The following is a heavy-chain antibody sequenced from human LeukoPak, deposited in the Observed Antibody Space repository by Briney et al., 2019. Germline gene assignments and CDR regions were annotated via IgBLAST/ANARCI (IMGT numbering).Heavy chain of an antibody. V-gene: IGHV4-59*01. CDR3: AREERWLQKRGPYDALDI. J-gene: IGHJ3*02. CDR2: IYYSGST. D-gene: IGHD5-24*01. CDR1: GGSISSYY. Sequence: SETLSLTCTVSGGSISSYYWSWIRQPPGKGLVWIGYIYYSGSTNYNPSLKSRVTISVDTSKNQFSLKLSSVTAADTAVYYCAREERWLQKRGPYDALDIWGQGTMVTVSS.